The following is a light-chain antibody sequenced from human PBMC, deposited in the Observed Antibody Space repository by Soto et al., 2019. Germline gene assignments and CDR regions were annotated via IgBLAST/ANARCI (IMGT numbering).Light chain of an antibody. J-gene: IGLJ2*01. CDR1: GGYNS. Sequence: QSALPQPASVSGSPGPSITISCVGGYNSVSWYQQHPGKAPKLMIYEVSNRPSGVSNRFSGSKSGNTASLTISGLQAEDEADYYCCSYTTSSTLDVVFGGGTKLTVL. V-gene: IGLV2-14*01. CDR2: EVS. CDR3: CSYTTSSTLDVV.